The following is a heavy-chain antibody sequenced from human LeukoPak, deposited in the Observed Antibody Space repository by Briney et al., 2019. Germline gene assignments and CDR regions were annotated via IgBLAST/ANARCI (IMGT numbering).Heavy chain of an antibody. V-gene: IGHV3-21*01. D-gene: IGHD3-22*01. CDR3: ARGAEYYYDSSGYFPFDY. J-gene: IGHJ4*02. Sequence: PGGSLRLSCAASGFTFSSYAMHWVRQAPGKGLVWVSSITSSGHIYYADSVKGRFTISRDNAENSLFLQMNSLRAEDTAVYYCARGAEYYYDSSGYFPFDYWGQGTLVTVSP. CDR2: ITSSGHI. CDR1: GFTFSSYA.